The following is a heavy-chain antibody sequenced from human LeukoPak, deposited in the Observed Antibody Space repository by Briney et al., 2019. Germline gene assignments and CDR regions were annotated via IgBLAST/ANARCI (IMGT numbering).Heavy chain of an antibody. D-gene: IGHD2-15*01. CDR3: AGQAAPYCRGGSSTQKRGSYSQH. J-gene: IGHJ1*01. CDR2: IYPGDSDT. V-gene: IGHV5-51*01. CDR1: GYSFTSYW. Sequence: GESLKISCKGSGYSFTSYWIGWVRQMPGKGLEWMGIIYPGDSDTRYSPSFQGQVTISADKSISTAYLQWSSLKASDTAMYYCAGQAAPYCRGGSSTQKRGSYSQHGGRGPLVTVPS.